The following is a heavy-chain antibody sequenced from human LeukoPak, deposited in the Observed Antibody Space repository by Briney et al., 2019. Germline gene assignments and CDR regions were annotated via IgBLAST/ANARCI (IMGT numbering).Heavy chain of an antibody. V-gene: IGHV4-4*02. J-gene: IGHJ4*02. Sequence: PSETLSLTCAVSGGSISSSNWWSWVRQPPGKGLEWIGEIYHSGSTNYNPSLKSRVTISVGKSKNQLSLKLSSVTAADTAVYYCARGSSLDGGWYFDYWGQGTLVTVSS. CDR2: IYHSGST. CDR1: GGSISSSNW. CDR3: ARGSSLDGGWYFDY.